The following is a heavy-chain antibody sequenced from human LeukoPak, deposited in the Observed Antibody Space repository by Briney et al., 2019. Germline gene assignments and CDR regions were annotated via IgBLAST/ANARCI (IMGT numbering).Heavy chain of an antibody. J-gene: IGHJ4*02. V-gene: IGHV3-7*01. CDR1: GFSFSTHW. Sequence: GGSLRLSCAASGFSFSTHWMSWVRQARGKGREGVANIKQDGREKFYVDSVKGRFTISRDNPQTSLSLQMSSLRVEDTAVYYCVREGYIYDFHHGDYFDYWGQGTLVTVSS. CDR3: VREGYIYDFHHGDYFDY. CDR2: IKQDGREK. D-gene: IGHD5-18*01.